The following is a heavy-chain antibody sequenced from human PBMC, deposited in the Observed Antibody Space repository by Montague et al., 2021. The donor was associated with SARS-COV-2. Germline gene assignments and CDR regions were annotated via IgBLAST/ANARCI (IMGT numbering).Heavy chain of an antibody. CDR1: GGSISSSSYY. CDR2: INYSGST. CDR3: AREAYYYDSSGYYGGGYGYYGGMDV. Sequence: SETLSLTCTVSGGSISSSSYYWGWIRQPPGKGLEWIGSINYSGSTYYNPSLKSRVTISVDTSKNQFSLKLSSVTAADTAVYYCAREAYYYDSSGYYGGGYGYYGGMDVWGQGTTVTVSS. V-gene: IGHV4-39*02. D-gene: IGHD3-22*01. J-gene: IGHJ6*02.